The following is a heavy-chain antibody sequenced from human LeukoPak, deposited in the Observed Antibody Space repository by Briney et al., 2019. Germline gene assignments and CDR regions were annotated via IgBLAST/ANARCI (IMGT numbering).Heavy chain of an antibody. CDR3: AKGFGGDYYDY. Sequence: GGSLRLSCAASGFTFSIYGMSWVRQAPGRGLEWVSAMSGSGGSTYYADSVKGRFTISRDNSKNTLYLQMNSLRAEDTAVYYCAKGFGGDYYDYWGQGTLVTVSS. CDR2: MSGSGGST. J-gene: IGHJ4*02. V-gene: IGHV3-23*01. D-gene: IGHD2-21*01. CDR1: GFTFSIYG.